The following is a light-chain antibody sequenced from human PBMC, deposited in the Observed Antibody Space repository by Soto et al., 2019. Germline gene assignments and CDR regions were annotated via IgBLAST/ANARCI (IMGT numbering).Light chain of an antibody. CDR2: GAS. Sequence: EIVLTQSPGTLSLSPGERATLSCRASQSVSSSYLTWYQQKPGQAPRLLIYGASSRATGIPDRFSGSGSVTDFTLTISRLAPEDFAVYYCQQYGSSPLFTFGGGTKVEIK. CDR1: QSVSSSY. CDR3: QQYGSSPLFT. J-gene: IGKJ4*01. V-gene: IGKV3-20*01.